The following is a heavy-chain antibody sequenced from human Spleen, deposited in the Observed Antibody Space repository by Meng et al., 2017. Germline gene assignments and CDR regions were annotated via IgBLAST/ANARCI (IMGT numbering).Heavy chain of an antibody. CDR3: ARGPTTMAHDFDY. CDR1: GGSFSGYY. V-gene: IGHV4-34*02. J-gene: IGHJ4*02. D-gene: IGHD4-11*01. Sequence: QWQLLPWGARRLRPSEPLSPTFAVYGGSFSGYYWSWIRQPPGKGLGWIGEINHSGSTNYNPSLASRATISVDTSQHNLSLKLSSVTAADSAVYYCARGPTTMAHDFDYWGQGTLVTVSS. CDR2: INHSGST.